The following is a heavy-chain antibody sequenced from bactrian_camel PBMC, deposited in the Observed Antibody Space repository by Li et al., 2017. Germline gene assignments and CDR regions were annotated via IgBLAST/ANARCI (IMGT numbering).Heavy chain of an antibody. J-gene: IGHJ4*01. CDR1: GYRSSNYC. V-gene: IGHV3S53*01. CDR2: IATDGII. Sequence: QVQLVESGGGSVQAGGSLRLTCTASGYRSSNYCMAWFRQTPGKEREGVATIATDGIISYADSVKGRFTVATDNAELTLSLQMRNLKPEDTGMYYCAQEPSRRYGCWMYEYKHFGRRTQVTVS. D-gene: IGHD6*01.